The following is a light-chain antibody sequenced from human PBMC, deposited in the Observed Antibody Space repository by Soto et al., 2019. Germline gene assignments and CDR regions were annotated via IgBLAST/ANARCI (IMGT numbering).Light chain of an antibody. Sequence: EIVMTQSPATLSVSPGERATLSCRASQTINSDVAWYQHKPGQAPRLLIYGASTRATGVPGSFSGSGSGTEFTLTISSLESEDFAVYYCQQYNDWPQTFGQGTKVEIK. J-gene: IGKJ1*01. V-gene: IGKV3-15*01. CDR1: QTINSD. CDR2: GAS. CDR3: QQYNDWPQT.